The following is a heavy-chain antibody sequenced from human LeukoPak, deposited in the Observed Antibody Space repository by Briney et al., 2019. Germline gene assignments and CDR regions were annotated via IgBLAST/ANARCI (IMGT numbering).Heavy chain of an antibody. CDR2: ISGSGGST. V-gene: IGHV3-23*01. CDR3: AKDSSRSVWGSYGDY. D-gene: IGHD3-16*01. CDR1: GFTFSSYA. Sequence: PGGSLRLSCAASGFTFSSYAMSWVRQAPGKGLEWVSAISGSGGSTYYADSVKGRFTISRDNSKNKLYLQMNSPRAEDTAVYYCAKDSSRSVWGSYGDYWGQGTLVTVSS. J-gene: IGHJ4*02.